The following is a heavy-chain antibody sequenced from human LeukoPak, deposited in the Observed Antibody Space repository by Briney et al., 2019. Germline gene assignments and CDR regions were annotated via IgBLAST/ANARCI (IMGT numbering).Heavy chain of an antibody. Sequence: ASVKVSCKASGYTFTSYGISSVRQAPGQGLEWMGWISAYNGNTNYAQKLQGRVTMTTDTSTSTAYMELRSLRSDDTAVYYCARGSILWFGELLKPHFDYWGQGTLVTVSS. V-gene: IGHV1-18*01. CDR1: GYTFTSYG. D-gene: IGHD3-10*01. CDR2: ISAYNGNT. J-gene: IGHJ4*02. CDR3: ARGSILWFGELLKPHFDY.